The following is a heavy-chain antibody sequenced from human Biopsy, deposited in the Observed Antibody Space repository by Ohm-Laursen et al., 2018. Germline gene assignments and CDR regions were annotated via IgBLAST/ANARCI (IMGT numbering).Heavy chain of an antibody. CDR2: ISEGGST. Sequence: SVTLSLTSTVSDASFSGDYWSRIRQSPGRGLEWIGSISEGGSTYYNPSLRGRVTISVDASKNQFSLKLSSVTAADTAVFFCARLYRLDDYWNDDPPDAFDVWAQGTMVTVSS. D-gene: IGHD3-3*01. V-gene: IGHV4-59*01. J-gene: IGHJ3*01. CDR1: DASFSGDY. CDR3: ARLYRLDDYWNDDPPDAFDV.